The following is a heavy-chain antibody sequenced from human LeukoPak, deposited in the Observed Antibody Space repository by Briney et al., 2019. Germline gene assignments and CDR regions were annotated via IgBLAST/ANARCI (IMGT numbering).Heavy chain of an antibody. D-gene: IGHD6-19*01. V-gene: IGHV3-72*01. CDR3: ARSFRFTSGWPFDY. CDR2: IRNKPNSYTT. Sequence: GGSLRLSCAASGFTFSDHYMDWVRQAPGKGLEWVGRIRNKPNSYTTEYAAPVKGRFAISRDDSKNSLYLQMDSLKTEDTAVYYCARSFRFTSGWPFDYWGQGTLVTVSP. CDR1: GFTFSDHY. J-gene: IGHJ4*02.